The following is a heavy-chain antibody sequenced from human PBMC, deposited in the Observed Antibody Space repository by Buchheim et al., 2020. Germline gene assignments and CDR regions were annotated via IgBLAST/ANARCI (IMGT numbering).Heavy chain of an antibody. V-gene: IGHV3-7*05. Sequence: EMQLVGSGGGLVLPGGSLRLSCVASGFTFDQTWITWVRQAPGKGLGWVANINADGSENYYVDSVKGRFTISRDNAKSSVFLQMHSLRAEDTAVYYCARGHFGMDVWGQGTT. D-gene: IGHD2/OR15-2a*01. CDR2: INADGSEN. CDR1: GFTFDQTW. J-gene: IGHJ6*02. CDR3: ARGHFGMDV.